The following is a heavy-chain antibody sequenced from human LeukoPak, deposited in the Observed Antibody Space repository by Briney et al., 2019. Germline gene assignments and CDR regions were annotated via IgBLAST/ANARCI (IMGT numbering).Heavy chain of an antibody. J-gene: IGHJ5*02. D-gene: IGHD3-22*01. CDR1: GYTFTTYA. Sequence: GSVKVSCKASGYTFTTYAMNWVRQAPGQGLEWMGWINTNTGNPTYAQGFTGRFVFSLDTSVSTAYLQISSLKTEDTAVYYCARELLITRTWFDPWGQGTLVTVSS. CDR2: INTNTGNP. V-gene: IGHV7-4-1*02. CDR3: ARELLITRTWFDP.